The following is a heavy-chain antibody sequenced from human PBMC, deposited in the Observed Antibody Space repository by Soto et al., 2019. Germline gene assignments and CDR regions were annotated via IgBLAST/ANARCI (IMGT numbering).Heavy chain of an antibody. Sequence: QLQLQESGPGLVKPSETLSLTCTVSGGSISSSSYYWGWIRQPPGKGLEWIGSIYYSGSTYYNPSLKSRVTISVDTSKNHFSLKLSSVTAADTAVYYYASLGYCSSTSCYTLPYYWGQGTLVTVS. CDR2: IYYSGST. CDR1: GGSISSSSYY. J-gene: IGHJ4*02. D-gene: IGHD2-2*02. CDR3: ASLGYCSSTSCYTLPYY. V-gene: IGHV4-39*02.